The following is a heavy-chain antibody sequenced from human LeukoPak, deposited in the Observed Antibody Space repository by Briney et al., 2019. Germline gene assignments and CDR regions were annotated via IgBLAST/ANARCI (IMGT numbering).Heavy chain of an antibody. Sequence: GESLKTSFKGSGYRFTKYWIGWVRPMPGQGPGWIGIIHPRDSETVYTPSFRGQVTISADKSTTTAYLHWSSLKASDSAIYYCTRRQLAGSHGGLFDPGGQGTLVTVSS. CDR2: IHPRDSET. D-gene: IGHD3-10*01. CDR3: TRRQLAGSHGGLFDP. V-gene: IGHV5-51*01. J-gene: IGHJ5*02. CDR1: GYRFTKYW.